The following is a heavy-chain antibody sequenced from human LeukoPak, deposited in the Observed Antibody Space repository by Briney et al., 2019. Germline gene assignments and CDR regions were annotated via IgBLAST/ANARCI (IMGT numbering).Heavy chain of an antibody. CDR1: GYSISSGYY. D-gene: IGHD6-13*01. V-gene: IGHV4-38-2*02. CDR3: ARTASSSWSSRPVMFDP. J-gene: IGHJ5*02. CDR2: IYHSGST. Sequence: SETLSLTCTVSGYSISSGYYWGWIRQPPGKGLEWIGSIYHSGSTYYNPSLKSRVTISADTSKNQFSLKLSSVTAADTAVYYCARTASSSWSSRPVMFDPWGQGTLVTVSS.